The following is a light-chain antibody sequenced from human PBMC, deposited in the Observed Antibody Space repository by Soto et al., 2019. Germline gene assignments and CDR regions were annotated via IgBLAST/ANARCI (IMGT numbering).Light chain of an antibody. CDR1: SNDVGGYNH. J-gene: IGLJ2*01. CDR2: DVR. Sequence: QSALTQPASVSGSPGQSITISCAGTSNDVGGYNHVAWYQQHPGKAPKLMIYDVRDRPSGVSDRFSGSKSGNTASLTISGLLTDDEGDYYCASYTSSDTVVFGGGTKLT. V-gene: IGLV2-14*03. CDR3: ASYTSSDTVV.